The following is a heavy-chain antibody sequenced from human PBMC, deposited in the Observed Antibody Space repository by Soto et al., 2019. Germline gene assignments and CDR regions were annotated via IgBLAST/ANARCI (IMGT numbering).Heavy chain of an antibody. J-gene: IGHJ4*02. Sequence: PGGSLRLSCAASGFTLSSYAMSWVRQAPGKGLEWVSAISGSGGSTYYADSVKGRFTISRDNSKNTLYLQMNSLKTEDTAVYYCVRATYFSDSSGYTRCLDYWGQGTLVTVSS. CDR2: ISGSGGST. CDR3: VRATYFSDSSGYTRCLDY. CDR1: GFTLSSYA. D-gene: IGHD3-22*01. V-gene: IGHV3-23*01.